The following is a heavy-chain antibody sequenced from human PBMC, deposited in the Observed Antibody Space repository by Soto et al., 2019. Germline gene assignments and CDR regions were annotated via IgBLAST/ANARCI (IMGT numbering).Heavy chain of an antibody. CDR3: TRDASRDSSARGWFEP. D-gene: IGHD6-13*01. CDR1: GFTFRSFT. Sequence: GGSLRLSCAASGFTFRSFTMNWVRQAPGKGLEWVSTISSNSAYIYYTDALRGRFTISRDNAKNSLHLQMNSLRAEDTAVYYCTRDASRDSSARGWFEPCAPGTLVTVSS. V-gene: IGHV3-21*01. CDR2: ISSNSAYI. J-gene: IGHJ5*02.